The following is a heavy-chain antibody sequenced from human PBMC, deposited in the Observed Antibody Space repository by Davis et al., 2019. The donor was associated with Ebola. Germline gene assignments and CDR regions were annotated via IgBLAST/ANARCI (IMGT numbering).Heavy chain of an antibody. J-gene: IGHJ6*02. CDR2: INPNSGGT. Sequence: ASVKVSCKASGYTFTSYYMHWVRQAPGQGLEWMGWINPNSGGTNYAQKFQGRVTMTRDTSISTAYMELSRLRAEDTALYYCARVYYDSSGLYYYYGMDVWGQGTTVTVSS. CDR3: ARVYYDSSGLYYYYGMDV. V-gene: IGHV1-2*02. D-gene: IGHD3-22*01. CDR1: GYTFTSYY.